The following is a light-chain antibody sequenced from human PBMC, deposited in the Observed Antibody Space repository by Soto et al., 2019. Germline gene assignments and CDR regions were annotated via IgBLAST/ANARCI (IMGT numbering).Light chain of an antibody. Sequence: EIVMTQSPATLSVSPRERATLSCRASQSVSSNLAWYQQKPGQAPRLLIYDGSKRATGIPARFSGSGSGTDFTLTISSLEPEDFAVYYCQQRFNWPLTFGGGTKVDIK. V-gene: IGKV3-11*01. CDR2: DGS. CDR3: QQRFNWPLT. J-gene: IGKJ4*01. CDR1: QSVSSN.